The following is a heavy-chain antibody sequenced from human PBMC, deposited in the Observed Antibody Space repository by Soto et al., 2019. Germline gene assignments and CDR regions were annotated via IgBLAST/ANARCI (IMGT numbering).Heavy chain of an antibody. CDR1: GFTFVSYA. CDR3: AKSEKAVADSRGYGGPIDY. J-gene: IGHJ4*02. Sequence: WGSLRLSCAASGFTFVSYAIICCRHSPFKWLEWVSAISGSGGSTYYADSVKGRFTISRDNSKNTLYLQMNSLRAEDTAVYYCAKSEKAVADSRGYGGPIDYWGQGTLVTVSS. V-gene: IGHV3-23*01. CDR2: ISGSGGST. D-gene: IGHD6-19*01.